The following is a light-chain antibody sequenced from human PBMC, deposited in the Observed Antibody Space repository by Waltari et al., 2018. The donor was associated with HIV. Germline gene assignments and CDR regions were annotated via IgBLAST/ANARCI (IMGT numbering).Light chain of an antibody. V-gene: IGLV1-44*01. Sequence: QSELTQPPSASGTPGQRVTISCSGSSSNIGSYTVNWYRQLPGTAPKLLIYANHQRPSGVPDRFSGSQSDTSASLAIGGLQSEDEADYYCATWDASLSGPVFGGGTKLTVL. J-gene: IGLJ2*01. CDR1: SSNIGSYT. CDR2: ANH. CDR3: ATWDASLSGPV.